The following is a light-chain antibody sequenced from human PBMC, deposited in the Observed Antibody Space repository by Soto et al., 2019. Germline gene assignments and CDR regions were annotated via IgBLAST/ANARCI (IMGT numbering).Light chain of an antibody. CDR1: SSDVGSYNL. CDR3: CSYAGIILYV. Sequence: QSALTQPASVSGSPGQSITISCTGTSSDVGSYNLVSWYQQHPGKAPKLMIYEGSKRPSGVSNRFSGSKSGNTASLTISGLQADVVADYDCCSYAGIILYVFGTMSKLPVL. V-gene: IGLV2-23*01. J-gene: IGLJ1*01. CDR2: EGS.